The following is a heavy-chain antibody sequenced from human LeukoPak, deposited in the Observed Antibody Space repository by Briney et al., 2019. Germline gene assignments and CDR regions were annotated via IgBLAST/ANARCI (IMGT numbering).Heavy chain of an antibody. CDR2: INHSGST. J-gene: IGHJ4*02. V-gene: IGHV4-34*01. Sequence: SETLSLTCAVYGGSFSGYYWSWVRQPPGKGLEWIGEINHSGSTNYNPSLKSRVTISVDTSKNQFSLKLSSVTAADTAVYYCARRGYSYGEFDYWGQGTLVTVSS. CDR3: ARRGYSYGEFDY. D-gene: IGHD5-18*01. CDR1: GGSFSGYY.